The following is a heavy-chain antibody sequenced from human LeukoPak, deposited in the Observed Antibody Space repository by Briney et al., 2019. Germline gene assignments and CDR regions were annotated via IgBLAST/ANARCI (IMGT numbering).Heavy chain of an antibody. CDR3: ASGGYKLNY. CDR1: GYTFTHHY. Sequence: GASVNVSCKASGYTFTHHYIHWVRQAPGQGLEWMGWITPNTGGTNDAQKFQGRVTMTTDTSSSTAYMDLGRLTSDDTAMFYCASGGYKLNYWGQGTLVTVSS. CDR2: ITPNTGGT. D-gene: IGHD5-18*01. J-gene: IGHJ4*02. V-gene: IGHV1-2*02.